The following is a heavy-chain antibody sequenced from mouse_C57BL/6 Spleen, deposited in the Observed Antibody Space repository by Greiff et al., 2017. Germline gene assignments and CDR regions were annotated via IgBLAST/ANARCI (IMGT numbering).Heavy chain of an antibody. Sequence: EVKLVESGGGLVKPGGSLKLSCAASGFTFSDYGMHWVRQAPEKGLEWVAYISSGSSTIYYADTVKGRFTISRDNAKNTLFLQMTSLRSEDTAMYYCARGLGGWFAYWGQGTLVTVSA. D-gene: IGHD3-3*01. CDR3: ARGLGGWFAY. CDR1: GFTFSDYG. CDR2: ISSGSSTI. V-gene: IGHV5-17*01. J-gene: IGHJ3*01.